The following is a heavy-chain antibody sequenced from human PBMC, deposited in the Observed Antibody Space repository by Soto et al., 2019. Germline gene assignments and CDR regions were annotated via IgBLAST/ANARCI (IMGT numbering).Heavy chain of an antibody. D-gene: IGHD6-13*01. Sequence: DSVKGRFTISRDNSKNTLYLQMNSLRADDTAVYYCARDPGSSWYYFDYRGQGTLVSVSS. J-gene: IGHJ4*02. CDR3: ARDPGSSWYYFDY. V-gene: IGHV3-30*07.